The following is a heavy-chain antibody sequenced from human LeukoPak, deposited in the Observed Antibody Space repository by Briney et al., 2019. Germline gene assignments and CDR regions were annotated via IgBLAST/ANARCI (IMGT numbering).Heavy chain of an antibody. CDR2: IYYSGST. Sequence: SETLSLTCTVSGGSISSYYWSWIRQPPGKGLEWIGYIYYSGSTYYNPSLKSRVTISVDTSKNQFSLKLSSVTAADTAVYYCARDQGRDGYSHFDYWGQGTLVTVSS. J-gene: IGHJ4*02. V-gene: IGHV4-59*12. D-gene: IGHD5-24*01. CDR3: ARDQGRDGYSHFDY. CDR1: GGSISSYY.